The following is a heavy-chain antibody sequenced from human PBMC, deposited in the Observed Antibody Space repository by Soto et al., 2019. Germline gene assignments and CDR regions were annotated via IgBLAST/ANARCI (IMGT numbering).Heavy chain of an antibody. Sequence: TGGSLRLSCVASGFSFSVFGMHWVRQFPGKGLEWVAVISNDGSKRYYIESVEGRFTISRDNSKNTLSLQMNSLTAEDTAVYFCAKRRGAGGHFDYWGQGALVTVSS. CDR2: ISNDGSKR. CDR1: GFSFSVFG. V-gene: IGHV3-30*18. J-gene: IGHJ4*02. D-gene: IGHD2-15*01. CDR3: AKRRGAGGHFDY.